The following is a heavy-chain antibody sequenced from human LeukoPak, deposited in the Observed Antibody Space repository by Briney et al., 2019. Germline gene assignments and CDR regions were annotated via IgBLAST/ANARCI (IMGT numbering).Heavy chain of an antibody. CDR2: IYYSGST. Sequence: SETLSLTCTVSGGSISSSSYYWGWIRQPPGKGLEWIGSIYYSGSTYYNPSLKSRVTISVDTSKNQFSLKPSSVTAADTAVYYCARGRPQAVPAAIDWGQGTLVTVSS. CDR1: GGSISSSSYY. CDR3: ARGRPQAVPAAID. D-gene: IGHD2-2*02. V-gene: IGHV4-39*07. J-gene: IGHJ4*02.